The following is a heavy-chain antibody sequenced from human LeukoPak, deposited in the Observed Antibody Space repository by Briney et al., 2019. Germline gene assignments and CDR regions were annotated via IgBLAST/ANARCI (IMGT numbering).Heavy chain of an antibody. Sequence: GGSLRLSCAASGFTFSSYWMSWVRQAPGKGLEWVGNIKEDGSEKYYVDSVKGRFTISRDIAKSSLYLQMTSLRAEDTAVYYCARDLGEVIDYWGQGTLVTASS. V-gene: IGHV3-7*05. D-gene: IGHD3-10*01. CDR3: ARDLGEVIDY. J-gene: IGHJ4*02. CDR1: GFTFSSYW. CDR2: IKEDGSEK.